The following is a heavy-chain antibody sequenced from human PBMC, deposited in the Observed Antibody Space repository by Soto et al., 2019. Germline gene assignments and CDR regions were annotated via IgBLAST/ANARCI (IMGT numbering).Heavy chain of an antibody. CDR1: GFSISNGYK. J-gene: IGHJ6*02. CDR3: ARIMFCIDNKCSQLYGMDA. Sequence: PSETLSLTCTVSGFSISNGYKWGWVRQAPGKGLEWIGSLYYTGTTHYNPSLKSRATISMDMSKNRVNLELTSVTAADTAVYYCARIMFCIDNKCSQLYGMDAWGQGTTVTVSS. CDR2: LYYTGTT. V-gene: IGHV4-38-2*02. D-gene: IGHD2-15*01.